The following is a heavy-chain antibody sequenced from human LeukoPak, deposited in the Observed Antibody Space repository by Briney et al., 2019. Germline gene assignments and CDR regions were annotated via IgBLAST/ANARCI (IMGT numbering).Heavy chain of an antibody. D-gene: IGHD3-10*01. CDR3: ARVCGSATNYRLCGFDI. J-gene: IGHJ3*02. CDR2: IDSSGST. CDR1: SDSFNNYY. V-gene: IGHV4-4*07. Sequence: PSETLSLTCTVSSDSFNNYYWNWIRQPAGKGLEWIGRIDSSGSTNYNPSLKSRVTMSADTSNNQFSLKVTSETAADTAVYYCARVCGSATNYRLCGFDIWGQGTAVTVSS.